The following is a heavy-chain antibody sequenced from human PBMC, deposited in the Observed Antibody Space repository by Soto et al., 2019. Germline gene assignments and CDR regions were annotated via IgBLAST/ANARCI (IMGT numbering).Heavy chain of an antibody. CDR3: ARDLFTRYCSGGSCRTGAFDI. CDR1: GFTSSSYA. Sequence: GGSLRLSCAASGFTSSSYAMHWVRQAPGKGLEWVAVISYDGSNKYYADSVKGRFTISRDNSKNTLYLQMNSLRAEDTAVYYCARDLFTRYCSGGSCRTGAFDIWGQGTMVTVSS. D-gene: IGHD2-15*01. CDR2: ISYDGSNK. J-gene: IGHJ3*02. V-gene: IGHV3-30-3*01.